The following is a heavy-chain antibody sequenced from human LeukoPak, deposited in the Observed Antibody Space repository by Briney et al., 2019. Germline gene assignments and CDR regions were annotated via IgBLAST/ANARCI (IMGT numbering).Heavy chain of an antibody. V-gene: IGHV1-3*01. CDR3: ARDLDSSGYYYDAFDI. J-gene: IGHJ3*02. Sequence: ASVKVSCKASGYTFTSYAMHWVRQAPGQRLEWMGWINAGNGNTKYSQKFQGRVTITRDTSASTAYMELSSLRSEDTAVYYCARDLDSSGYYYDAFDIWGQGTMVTVSS. D-gene: IGHD3-22*01. CDR1: GYTFTSYA. CDR2: INAGNGNT.